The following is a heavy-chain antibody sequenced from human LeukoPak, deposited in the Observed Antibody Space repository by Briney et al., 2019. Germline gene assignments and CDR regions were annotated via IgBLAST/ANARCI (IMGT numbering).Heavy chain of an antibody. CDR2: ISYDGSNK. Sequence: GRSLRLSCAASGFTFSSYAMHWVRQAPGKGLEWVAVISYDGSNKYYADSVKGRFTISRDNSKNTLYLQMNSLRAEDTAVYYCAKDDGYTDSWGQGTLVTVSS. D-gene: IGHD5-24*01. CDR3: AKDDGYTDS. J-gene: IGHJ4*02. CDR1: GFTFSSYA. V-gene: IGHV3-30-3*02.